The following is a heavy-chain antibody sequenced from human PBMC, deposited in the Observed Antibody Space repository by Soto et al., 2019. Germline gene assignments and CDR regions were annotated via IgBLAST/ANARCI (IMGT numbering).Heavy chain of an antibody. V-gene: IGHV1-18*01. D-gene: IGHD1-26*01. CDR3: ARASGSSYWFDP. J-gene: IGHJ5*02. CDR2: ISAYNGNT. Sequence: QVQLVQSGAEVKKPGASVKVSCKASGYTFTSYGISWVRQAPGQGLEWMGWISAYNGNTKYAQKFQGRVTTTTDTSTSIAYRELRSMRSDDTAVYYCARASGSSYWFDPWGQVTLVTVSS. CDR1: GYTFTSYG.